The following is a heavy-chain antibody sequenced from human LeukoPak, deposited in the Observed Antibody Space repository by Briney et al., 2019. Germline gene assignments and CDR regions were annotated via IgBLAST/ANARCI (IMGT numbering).Heavy chain of an antibody. CDR3: ARGITVVRGVIKGGMDV. CDR2: IIPIFGTA. J-gene: IGHJ6*02. Sequence: SVKVSCKASGGTFSSYAISWVRQAPGQGLEWMGGIIPIFGTANYAQKFQGRVTITADKSTATVYMELSNLRSGDTAVYYCARGITVVRGVIKGGMDVWGQGTTVTVSS. CDR1: GGTFSSYA. D-gene: IGHD3-10*01. V-gene: IGHV1-69*06.